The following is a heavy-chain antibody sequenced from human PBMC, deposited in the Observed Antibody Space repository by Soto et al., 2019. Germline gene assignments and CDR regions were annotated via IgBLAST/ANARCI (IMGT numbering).Heavy chain of an antibody. Sequence: QLQLQESGPGLVKPSETLSLTCTVSGGSISSSSYYWGWIRQSPGKGLEWIGNIYYSGSTYYNPSLKSRVPLSLDPSKNPFSLELSSVTGADPAVYYCARRGGSSPFDYWGQGTLVTVSS. CDR1: GGSISSSSYY. J-gene: IGHJ4*02. V-gene: IGHV4-39*01. CDR3: ARRGGSSPFDY. CDR2: IYYSGST. D-gene: IGHD1-26*01.